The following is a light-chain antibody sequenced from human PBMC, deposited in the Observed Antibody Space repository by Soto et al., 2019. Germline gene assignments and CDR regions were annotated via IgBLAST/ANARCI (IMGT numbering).Light chain of an antibody. J-gene: IGKJ1*01. CDR1: QSLLHSDGSTY. Sequence: DVVLTQSPLSLPVTLGQPASISCRSSQSLLHSDGSTYLSWFQQRPGQSPRRLIYEVSDRDSGVPDRFSGSGSGTDFTLKISRVEAEDVGVYYCMQGTHWPWTFGQGTKVEIK. CDR3: MQGTHWPWT. CDR2: EVS. V-gene: IGKV2-30*02.